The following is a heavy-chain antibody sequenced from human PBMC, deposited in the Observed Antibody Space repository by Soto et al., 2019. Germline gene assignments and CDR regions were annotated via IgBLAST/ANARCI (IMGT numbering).Heavy chain of an antibody. CDR1: AGYISSGNYF. D-gene: IGHD6-13*01. CDR2: IYYSGAT. CDR3: ASRQQQVALVDY. V-gene: IGHV4-30-4*01. Sequence: SETLSLTCSVSAGYISSGNYFWSWVRQTPGKGLEWIGHIYYSGATFYNPSLKSRVSISVDASKDQFPLKLTSVTAADTAIYYCASRQQQVALVDYWGKGRLVT. J-gene: IGHJ4*02.